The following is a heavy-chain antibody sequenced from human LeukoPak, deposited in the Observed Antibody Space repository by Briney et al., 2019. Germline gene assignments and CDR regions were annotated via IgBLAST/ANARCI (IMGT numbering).Heavy chain of an antibody. D-gene: IGHD6-13*01. CDR3: ARGRRYSSSWSLYRTNWFDP. V-gene: IGHV4-34*01. Sequence: SETLSLTCAVYGESFSGYYWSWIRQPPGKGLEWIGEINHSGSTNYNPSLKSRVTISVDTSKNQFSLKLSSVTAADTAVYYCARGRRYSSSWSLYRTNWFDPWGQGTLVTVSS. J-gene: IGHJ5*02. CDR1: GESFSGYY. CDR2: INHSGST.